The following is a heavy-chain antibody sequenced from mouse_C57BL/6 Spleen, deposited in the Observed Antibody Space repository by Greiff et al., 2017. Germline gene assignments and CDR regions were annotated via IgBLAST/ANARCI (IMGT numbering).Heavy chain of an antibody. Sequence: QVQLQQPGAELVKPGASVKLSCKASGYTFTSYWMQWVKQRPGQGLEWIGEIDPSDSYTNYNQKFKGKATLTVDTSSSTAYMQLSSLTSEDSAVYYCAVTGTYFDDWGQGTTLTVSS. CDR3: AVTGTYFDD. J-gene: IGHJ2*01. CDR1: GYTFTSYW. CDR2: IDPSDSYT. V-gene: IGHV1-50*01. D-gene: IGHD4-1*01.